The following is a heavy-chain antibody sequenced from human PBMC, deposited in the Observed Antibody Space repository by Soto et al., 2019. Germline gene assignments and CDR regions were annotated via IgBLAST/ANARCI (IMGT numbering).Heavy chain of an antibody. CDR1: GGTFSSYT. Sequence: QVQLVQSGAEVKKPGSSVKVSCKASGGTFSSYTISWVRQAPGQGLEWMGRIIPILGIANYAQKFQGRVTITAAKSTSTAYMELRSLRSEDTAVYYCARAYNWNDINWFDPWGQGTLVTVSS. V-gene: IGHV1-69*02. J-gene: IGHJ5*02. CDR3: ARAYNWNDINWFDP. D-gene: IGHD1-1*01. CDR2: IIPILGIA.